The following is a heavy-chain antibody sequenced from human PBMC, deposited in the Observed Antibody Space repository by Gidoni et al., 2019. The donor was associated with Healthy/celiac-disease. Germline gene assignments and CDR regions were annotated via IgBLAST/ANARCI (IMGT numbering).Heavy chain of an antibody. CDR2: IYWDDDK. Sequence: QITLKESGPTLVKPTQTLTLTCTFSGFSLSTSGVGVGWIRQPPGKALEWLALIYWDDDKRYSPSLKSRLTITKDTSKNQVVLTMTNMDPVDTATYYCAHRDDGSGSHYNWFDPWGQGTLVTVSS. J-gene: IGHJ5*02. CDR1: GFSLSTSGVG. V-gene: IGHV2-5*02. D-gene: IGHD3-10*01. CDR3: AHRDDGSGSHYNWFDP.